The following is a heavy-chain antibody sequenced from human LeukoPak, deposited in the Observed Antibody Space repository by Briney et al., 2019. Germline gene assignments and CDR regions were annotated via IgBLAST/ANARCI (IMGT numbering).Heavy chain of an antibody. D-gene: IGHD5-12*01. CDR2: ISSSSSYI. CDR1: GFTFTSYA. J-gene: IGHJ4*02. V-gene: IGHV3-21*01. Sequence: GGSLRLSCAASGFTFTSYAMSWVRQAPGKGLEWVSSISSSSSYIYYADSVKGRFTISRDNAKNSLYLQMNSLRVEDTAVYYCARGSGYDAPMPKLSDHWGQGTLVTVSS. CDR3: ARGSGYDAPMPKLSDH.